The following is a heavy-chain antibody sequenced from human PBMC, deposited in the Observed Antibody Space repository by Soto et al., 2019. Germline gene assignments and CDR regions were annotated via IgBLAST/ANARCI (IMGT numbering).Heavy chain of an antibody. CDR1: GYTLTELS. CDR2: FDPEDGET. V-gene: IGHV1-24*01. Sequence: SVKVSCKGSGYTLTELSMDWVRQAPGKGLEWMGGFDPEDGETIYAQKFQGRVTMTEDTSTDTAYMELSSLRSEDTAVYSCATSSAGAFDIWGQGTMVTVSS. J-gene: IGHJ3*02. CDR3: ATSSAGAFDI.